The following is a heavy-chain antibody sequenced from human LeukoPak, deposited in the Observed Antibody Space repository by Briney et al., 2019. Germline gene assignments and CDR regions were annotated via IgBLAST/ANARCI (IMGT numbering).Heavy chain of an antibody. CDR3: ARGPYQLPQY. CDR1: AFTFSSYT. D-gene: IGHD2-2*01. J-gene: IGHJ4*02. CDR2: ISSSGSTI. V-gene: IGHV3-48*04. Sequence: GGSLRLSCAASAFTFSSYTMNWVRQAPGKGLEWVSYISSSGSTIYYADSVKGRFTISRDNAKNSLFLQMISLRAEDTAVYYCARGPYQLPQYWGQGTLVTVSS.